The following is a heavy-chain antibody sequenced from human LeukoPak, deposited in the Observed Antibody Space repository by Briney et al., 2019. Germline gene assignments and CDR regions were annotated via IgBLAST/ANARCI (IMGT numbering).Heavy chain of an antibody. CDR1: GYTFTSYD. CDR2: MNPNSGNT. CDR3: ARLAQYYYDSSGYYLNDY. J-gene: IGHJ4*02. V-gene: IGHV1-8*01. D-gene: IGHD3-22*01. Sequence: ASVKVSCTASGYTFTSYDLNWVRQATGQGLEWMGWMNPNSGNTGYAQKFQGRVTMTRNTSISTAYMELSSLRSEDTAVYYCARLAQYYYDSSGYYLNDYWGQGTLVTVSS.